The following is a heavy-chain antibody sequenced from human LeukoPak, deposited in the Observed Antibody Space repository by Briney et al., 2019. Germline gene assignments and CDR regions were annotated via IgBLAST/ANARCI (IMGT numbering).Heavy chain of an antibody. CDR3: ARGDSYSSGWYYFDY. Sequence: SETLSLTCTVSGGSISSYYWSWIRQPPGKGLEWIGYIYYSGSTNYNPSLKSRVTISVDTSRNQFSLKLSSVTAADTAVYYCARGDSYSSGWYYFDYWGQGTLVTVSS. V-gene: IGHV4-59*12. J-gene: IGHJ4*02. CDR1: GGSISSYY. CDR2: IYYSGST. D-gene: IGHD6-19*01.